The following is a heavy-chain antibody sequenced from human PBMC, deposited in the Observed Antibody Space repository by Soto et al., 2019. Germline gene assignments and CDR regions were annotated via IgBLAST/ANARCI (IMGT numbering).Heavy chain of an antibody. Sequence: GESLKISCQVSGYPFTTYWIGWVRQMPGKGLEWMGKIYPPDSDTRYSPSFQGQVTISADKSISTAYLQWSSLKASDTAMYYCALGGYSSSWQALDPWGQGTLVTVS. J-gene: IGHJ5*02. V-gene: IGHV5-51*01. CDR3: ALGGYSSSWQALDP. D-gene: IGHD6-13*01. CDR1: GYPFTTYW. CDR2: IYPPDSDT.